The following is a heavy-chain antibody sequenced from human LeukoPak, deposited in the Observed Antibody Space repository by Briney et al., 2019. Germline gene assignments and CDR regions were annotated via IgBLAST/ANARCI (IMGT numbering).Heavy chain of an antibody. CDR2: IYHRVSGT. J-gene: IGHJ5*02. D-gene: IGHD3-3*01. V-gene: IGHV5-51*01. CDR1: GYSYTSRW. Sequence: GEYLRISCKGLGYSYTSRWIGWGLQPPGKRVESRVVIYHRVSGTSYSPSFQGQVTISVDKSINTAYLQGSGLTAADTAMYYFACSILEPWGQGALVTVSS. CDR3: ACSILEP.